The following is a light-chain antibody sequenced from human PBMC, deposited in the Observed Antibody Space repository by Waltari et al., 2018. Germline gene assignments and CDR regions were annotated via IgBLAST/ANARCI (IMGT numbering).Light chain of an antibody. CDR3: QQGSTLPFS. CDR2: AAS. Sequence: DIQMTQSPSSVSVSVRDRVTITWRASQGIRSTLAWYQLKPGKAPRLLIFAASYLQTGVPSRFSGGGSGTYFTLSISGLQPEDFATYFCQQGSTLPFSFGQGTKLEI. V-gene: IGKV1-12*01. J-gene: IGKJ2*03. CDR1: QGIRST.